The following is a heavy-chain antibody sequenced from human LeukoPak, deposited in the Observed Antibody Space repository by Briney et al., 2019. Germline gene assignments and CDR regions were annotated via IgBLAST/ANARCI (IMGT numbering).Heavy chain of an antibody. D-gene: IGHD3-10*01. J-gene: IGHJ4*02. Sequence: PSETLSLTCAVYGGSFSGYYWSWIRQPPGKGLEWIGEINHSGSTNYNPSLKSRVTISVDTSKNQFSLKLSSVTAADTAVYYCARGFGSVRGVISLDYWGQGTLVTVSS. CDR1: GGSFSGYY. CDR3: ARGFGSVRGVISLDY. V-gene: IGHV4-34*01. CDR2: INHSGST.